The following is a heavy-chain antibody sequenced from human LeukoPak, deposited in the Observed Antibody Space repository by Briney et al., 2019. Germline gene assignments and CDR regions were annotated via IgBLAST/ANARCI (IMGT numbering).Heavy chain of an antibody. Sequence: GGSLRLSCAASGFTFSSYSMNRVRQAPGKGLEWVSSISSSSSYIYYADSVKGRFTISRDNAKNSLYLQMNSLRAEDTAVYYCARTYGDWEGWFDPWGQGTLVTVSS. CDR1: GFTFSSYS. J-gene: IGHJ5*02. V-gene: IGHV3-21*01. CDR2: ISSSSSYI. D-gene: IGHD4-17*01. CDR3: ARTYGDWEGWFDP.